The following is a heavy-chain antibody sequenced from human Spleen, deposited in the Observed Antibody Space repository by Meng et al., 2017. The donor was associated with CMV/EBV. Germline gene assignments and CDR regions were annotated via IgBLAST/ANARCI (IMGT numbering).Heavy chain of an antibody. CDR3: AGAFSNGGLAAAGTVSY. J-gene: IGHJ4*02. Sequence: GGSLRLSCEASAFTFSSYGMHWVRQAPGKGLEWVAVISYEGSNKYYADSVKGRFTISRDNSKNTLYLQMNSLRAEDTAVYYFAGAFSNGGLAAAGTVSYWGQGTLVTVSS. D-gene: IGHD6-13*01. V-gene: IGHV3-30*19. CDR2: ISYEGSNK. CDR1: AFTFSSYG.